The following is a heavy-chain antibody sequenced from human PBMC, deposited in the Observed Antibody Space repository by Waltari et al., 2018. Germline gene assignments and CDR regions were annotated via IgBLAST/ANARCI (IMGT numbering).Heavy chain of an antibody. D-gene: IGHD2-21*02. V-gene: IGHV4-34*01. J-gene: IGHJ3*02. CDR3: ARERLGPYCSGDCFDAFDI. CDR1: GGTSSDYY. CDR2: IYHSGSA. Sequence: QVQLQQWGAGLLNHSETLSLTCGVNGGTSSDYYWTWIRQPPGKGLEWIGEIYHSGSANYNPSLKSRVTISVQMSKNQFSLKLTSLTAADTAVYYCARERLGPYCSGDCFDAFDIWGQGTMVTVSS.